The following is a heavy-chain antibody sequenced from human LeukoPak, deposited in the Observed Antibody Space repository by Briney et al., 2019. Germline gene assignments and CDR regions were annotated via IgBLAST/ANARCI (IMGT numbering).Heavy chain of an antibody. D-gene: IGHD2-15*01. V-gene: IGHV4-4*07. CDR3: ARDLGGYPFFMDV. CDR2: IYTSGST. Sequence: PSETLSLTCTVSGGSISSYYWSWIRQPAGKGLEWIGRIYTSGSTNYNRPLKSRVSISGDTSGKQFSLNLTSVTAADTAVYFCARDLGGYPFFMDVWGRGTTVIVSS. J-gene: IGHJ6*03. CDR1: GGSISSYY.